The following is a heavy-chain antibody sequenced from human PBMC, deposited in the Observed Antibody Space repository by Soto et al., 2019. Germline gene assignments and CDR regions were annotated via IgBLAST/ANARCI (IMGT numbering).Heavy chain of an antibody. CDR3: ARAAAEYYGMDV. D-gene: IGHD6-13*01. Sequence: PSETLSLTCTVSGGFIRSSSYWGWIRQPPGKGLEWIGYTYNSGSTYYNPSLNSRVTISVDTSKNQFSLKLSSVTAADTAVYYCARAAAEYYGMDVWGQGTTVTVSS. J-gene: IGHJ6*02. V-gene: IGHV4-30-4*08. CDR1: GGFIRSSSY. CDR2: TYNSGST.